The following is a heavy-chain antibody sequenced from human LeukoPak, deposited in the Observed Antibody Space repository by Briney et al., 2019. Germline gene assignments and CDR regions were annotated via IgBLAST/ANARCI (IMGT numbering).Heavy chain of an antibody. CDR3: ARGTKIAVAGTKNYYYGMDV. CDR2: MNPNSGNT. V-gene: IGHV1-8*02. Sequence: ASVKVSCKASGGTFSSYAINWVRQATGQGLEWMGWMNPNSGNTGYAQKFQGRVTMTRNTSISTAYMELSSLRSEDTAVYYCARGTKIAVAGTKNYYYGMDVWGQGTTVTVSS. D-gene: IGHD6-19*01. CDR1: GGTFSSYA. J-gene: IGHJ6*02.